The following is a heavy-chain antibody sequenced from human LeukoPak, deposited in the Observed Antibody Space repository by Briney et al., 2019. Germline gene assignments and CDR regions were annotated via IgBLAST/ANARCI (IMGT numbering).Heavy chain of an antibody. CDR2: INHGVST. D-gene: IGHD3-22*01. J-gene: IGHJ6*02. CDR3: AIGRYQFDSSSYEDYYYYHGMDV. Sequence: PSETLSLTCPVYGGSYRAYYWTWIRQPPGRGLELIGEINHGVSTIYHPSLESRATISVDTSETQFSLRLSSVTAAHTAIYYCAIGRYQFDSSSYEDYYYYHGMDVWGQGTTVIVSS. V-gene: IGHV4-34*01. CDR1: GGSYRAYY.